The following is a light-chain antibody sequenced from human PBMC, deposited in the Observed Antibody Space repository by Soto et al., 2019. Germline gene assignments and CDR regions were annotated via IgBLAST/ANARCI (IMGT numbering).Light chain of an antibody. J-gene: IGKJ4*01. CDR3: LQDQNCPLT. CDR2: AAA. CDR1: QGIGND. V-gene: IGKV1-6*02. Sequence: AIQMAQSPSSLSASVGDRVTITCRASQGIGNDVGWFQQKPGKAPKLLIYAAATLQSGVPSRFSGSRSGTDFTLTISSLQPEDFATYYSLQDQNCPLTFGGGTKVEIK.